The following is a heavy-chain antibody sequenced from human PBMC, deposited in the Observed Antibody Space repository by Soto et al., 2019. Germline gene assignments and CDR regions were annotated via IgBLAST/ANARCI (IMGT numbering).Heavy chain of an antibody. CDR3: VRVVAIPGSPDN. Sequence: QVQLVQSGAEVRQPASSVKVSCKTSGGTFSSYAISWVRQSPGQGLEWMGGIVPIVDTSTYAQKFQGRVTITADESTSTVYMELSSLRSADTAVYYCVRVVAIPGSPDNWGQGTLVTVSS. CDR2: IVPIVDTS. CDR1: GGTFSSYA. D-gene: IGHD2-15*01. J-gene: IGHJ4*02. V-gene: IGHV1-69*12.